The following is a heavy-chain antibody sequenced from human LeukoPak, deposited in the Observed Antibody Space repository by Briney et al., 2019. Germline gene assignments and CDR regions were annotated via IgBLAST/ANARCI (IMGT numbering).Heavy chain of an antibody. CDR3: ARAVGYCSSTSCYIGYYYYYGMDV. V-gene: IGHV4-34*01. J-gene: IGHJ6*02. CDR1: GGSFSGYY. Sequence: SETLSLTCAVYGGSFSGYYWSWIRQPPGKGLEWIGEINHSGSANYSPSLKSRVTISVDTSKNQFSLKLSSVTAADTAVYYCARAVGYCSSTSCYIGYYYYYGMDVWGQGTTVTVSS. D-gene: IGHD2-2*02. CDR2: INHSGSA.